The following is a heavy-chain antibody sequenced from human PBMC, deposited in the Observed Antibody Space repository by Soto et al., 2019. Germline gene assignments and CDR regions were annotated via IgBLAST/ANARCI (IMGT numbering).Heavy chain of an antibody. J-gene: IGHJ5*02. V-gene: IGHV4-39*01. Sequence: QLQLQESGPGLVKPSETLSITCTVSSGSISSTIYSWDWIRQPPWKGLEWIGSIFYSGSTYYNPSLKSRVTISVDTSKNQFSLTLTSVTAADSAVYYCARQCRGVTCLWFVTWGQATLFTVSS. D-gene: IGHD2-15*01. CDR2: IFYSGST. CDR3: ARQCRGVTCLWFVT. CDR1: SGSISSTIYS.